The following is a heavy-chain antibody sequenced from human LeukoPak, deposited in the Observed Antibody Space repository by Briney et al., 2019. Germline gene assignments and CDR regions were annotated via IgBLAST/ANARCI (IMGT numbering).Heavy chain of an antibody. Sequence: SETLSLTCAVYGGSFSGYYWSWIRQAPGKGLEWIGEINDSGSTNYNPSLKSRVSISIDTSKSQFSLKVSSATAADTAVYYCARDRDYWNYFYMDVWGKGTTVTVSS. CDR1: GGSFSGYY. D-gene: IGHD4-17*01. CDR2: INDSGST. CDR3: ARDRDYWNYFYMDV. J-gene: IGHJ6*03. V-gene: IGHV4-34*01.